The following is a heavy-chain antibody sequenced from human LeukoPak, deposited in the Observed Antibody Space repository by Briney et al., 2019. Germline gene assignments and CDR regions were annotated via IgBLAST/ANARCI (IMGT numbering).Heavy chain of an antibody. V-gene: IGHV3-7*01. J-gene: IGHJ6*02. CDR3: AREGSSWYYYYGMDV. Sequence: GGSLRLSCAASGFSLSNYWMNWVRQAPGKGLEWVANIKQDGSEKNYVDSVKGRFTISRDNSKNTLYLQMNSLRAEDTAVYYCAREGSSWYYYYGMDVWGQGTTVTVSS. D-gene: IGHD6-13*01. CDR1: GFSLSNYW. CDR2: IKQDGSEK.